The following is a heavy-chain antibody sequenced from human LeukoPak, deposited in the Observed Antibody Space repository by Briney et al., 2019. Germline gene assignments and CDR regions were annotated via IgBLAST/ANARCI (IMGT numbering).Heavy chain of an antibody. D-gene: IGHD6-6*01. CDR3: ARGSGYSSSLVPLR. J-gene: IGHJ4*02. CDR2: INPNSGGT. V-gene: IGHV1-2*02. Sequence: ASVKVSCKVSGYTLTELSMHWVRQAPGKGLEWMGWINPNSGGTNYAQKFQGRVTMTRDTSISTAYMELSRLRSDDTAVYYCARGSGYSSSLVPLRWGQGTLVTVSS. CDR1: GYTLTELS.